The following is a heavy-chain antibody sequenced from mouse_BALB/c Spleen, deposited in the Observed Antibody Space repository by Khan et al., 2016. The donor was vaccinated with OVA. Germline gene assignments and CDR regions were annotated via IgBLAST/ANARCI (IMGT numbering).Heavy chain of an antibody. J-gene: IGHJ4*01. Sequence: VQLQESGPGLAAPSQSLSITCTISGFSLTTYGVHWVRQRPGKGLEWLVVIWRDGTTNYNSALKSRLTITKANSQCQVFLKMNSRQTDDTAIYFCARQPCYHYNIMDYWGQGTSVTVSS. CDR3: ARQPCYHYNIMDY. V-gene: IGHV2-6-1*01. CDR2: IWRDGTT. CDR1: GFSLTTYG.